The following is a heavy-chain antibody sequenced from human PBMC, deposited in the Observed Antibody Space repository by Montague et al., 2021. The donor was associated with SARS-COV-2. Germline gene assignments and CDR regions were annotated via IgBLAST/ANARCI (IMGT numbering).Heavy chain of an antibody. V-gene: IGHV4-59*11. CDR1: GGSINHY. D-gene: IGHD2-8*01. J-gene: IGHJ2*01. CDR3: ARSQWHNWYFDL. Sequence: SETLSLTCTVSGGSINHYWSWIRQPSGKGLVWIGYIYYTGSSNYNPPFRSRVTMSMQTSRNQVSLRLSSATAADTALYYCARSQWHNWYFDLWGRGTLVTVSS. CDR2: IYYTGSS.